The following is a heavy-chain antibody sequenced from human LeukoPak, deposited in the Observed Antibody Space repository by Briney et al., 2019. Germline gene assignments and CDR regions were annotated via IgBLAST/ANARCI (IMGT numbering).Heavy chain of an antibody. V-gene: IGHV1-8*01. CDR2: MNPNSGNT. Sequence: ASVNVSFMASVYTFTSYDINWVRQATGQGREWMGWMNPNSGNTGYAQKFQGRVTMTRNTSISTAYMELSSLRSEDTAVYYCARPTRRITIFGVVIPTHAFDIWGQGTMVTVSS. D-gene: IGHD3-3*01. J-gene: IGHJ3*02. CDR3: ARPTRRITIFGVVIPTHAFDI. CDR1: VYTFTSYD.